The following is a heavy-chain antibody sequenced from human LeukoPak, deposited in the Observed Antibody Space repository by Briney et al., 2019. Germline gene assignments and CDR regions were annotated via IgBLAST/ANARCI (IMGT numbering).Heavy chain of an antibody. CDR3: ARVGYDYVWGSYPTYYYYYMDV. D-gene: IGHD3-16*02. CDR1: GFTFSSYW. CDR2: ISYDGSNK. J-gene: IGHJ6*03. Sequence: PGGSLRLSCAASGFTFSSYWMSWVRQAPGKGLEWVAVISYDGSNKYYADSVKGRFTISRDNAKNSLYLQMNSLRAEDTAVYYCARVGYDYVWGSYPTYYYYYMDVWGKGTTVTISS. V-gene: IGHV3-30*03.